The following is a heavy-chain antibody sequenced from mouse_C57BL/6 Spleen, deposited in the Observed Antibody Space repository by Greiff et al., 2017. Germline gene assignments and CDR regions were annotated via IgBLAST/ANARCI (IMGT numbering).Heavy chain of an antibody. D-gene: IGHD1-1*01. V-gene: IGHV3-6*01. Sequence: EVKLMESGPGLVKPSQSLSLTCSVTGYSITSGYYWNWIRQFPGNKLEWMGYISYDGSNNYNPSLKNRISITPDTSKNQFFLKLNSVTTEDTATYYCANYNSSKDYFDDWGQGPTLSVSS. CDR2: ISYDGSN. CDR1: GYSITSGYY. CDR3: ANYNSSKDYFDD. J-gene: IGHJ2*01.